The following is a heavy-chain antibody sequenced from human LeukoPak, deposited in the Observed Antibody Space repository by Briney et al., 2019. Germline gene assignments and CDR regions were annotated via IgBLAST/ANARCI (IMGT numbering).Heavy chain of an antibody. D-gene: IGHD3-3*01. V-gene: IGHV1-3*01. CDR1: GYTFTSYA. J-gene: IGHJ6*02. CDR3: ARDSLYDFWSGYQQYGMDV. CDR2: INAGNGNT. Sequence: GASVKVSCKASGYTFTSYAMHWVRQAPGQRLEWMGWINAGNGNTKYSQKFQGRVTITRDTSASTAYRELRSLRSDDTAVYYCARDSLYDFWSGYQQYGMDVWGQGTTVTVSS.